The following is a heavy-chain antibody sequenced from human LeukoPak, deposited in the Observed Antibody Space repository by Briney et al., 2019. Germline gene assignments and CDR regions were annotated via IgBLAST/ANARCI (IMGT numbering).Heavy chain of an antibody. Sequence: PGGSLRLSCAASGFTFSSYSMNWVRQAPGKGLEWVSSISSSSSYIYYEDSVKGRFTISRDNAKNSLYLQMNSLRAEDTAVYYCARGVVPAATYNWFDPWGQGTLVTVSS. V-gene: IGHV3-21*01. J-gene: IGHJ5*02. CDR2: ISSSSSYI. D-gene: IGHD2-2*01. CDR1: GFTFSSYS. CDR3: ARGVVPAATYNWFDP.